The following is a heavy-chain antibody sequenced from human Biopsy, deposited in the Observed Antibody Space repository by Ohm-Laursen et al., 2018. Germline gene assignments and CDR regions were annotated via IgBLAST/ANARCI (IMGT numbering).Heavy chain of an antibody. J-gene: IGHJ4*02. CDR3: ASRPNCGGDCSSGFDY. CDR2: IIPIFGTA. D-gene: IGHD2-21*02. CDR1: GGTFSSYA. Sequence: SVKVSCKASGGTFSSYAISWVRQAPGQGLEWMGGIIPIFGTANYAQKFQGRVTITADEFTDTAYMELRSLRSEDTAVYYCASRPNCGGDCSSGFDYWGQGTLVTVSS. V-gene: IGHV1-69*13.